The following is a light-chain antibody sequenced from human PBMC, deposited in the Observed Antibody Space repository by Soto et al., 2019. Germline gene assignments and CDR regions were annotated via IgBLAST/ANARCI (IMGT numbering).Light chain of an antibody. CDR1: QSISSW. Sequence: DIQMTQSPSTLSAYVGDRVTITCRASQSISSWLAWYQQKPGKAPRLLIYDASYLERGVSSRFSGSGSGTEFTLTISDLQPDDLATYYCQQYNSFWTFGQGTKVDIK. V-gene: IGKV1-5*01. CDR2: DAS. CDR3: QQYNSFWT. J-gene: IGKJ1*01.